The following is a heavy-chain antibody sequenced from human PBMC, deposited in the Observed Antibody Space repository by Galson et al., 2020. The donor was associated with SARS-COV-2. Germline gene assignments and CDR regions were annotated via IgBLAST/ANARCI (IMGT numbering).Heavy chain of an antibody. CDR3: ASRDYYGSGSYYSPPPVY. CDR2: ISSSGSTI. V-gene: IGHV3-11*01. J-gene: IGHJ4*02. CDR1: GFTFSDYY. D-gene: IGHD3-10*01. Sequence: GSLRLSCAASGFTFSDYYMSWIRQAPGKGLEWVSYISSSGSTIYYADSVKGRFTISRDNAKNSLYLQMNSLRAEDTAVYYCASRDYYGSGSYYSPPPVYWGQGTLVTVSS.